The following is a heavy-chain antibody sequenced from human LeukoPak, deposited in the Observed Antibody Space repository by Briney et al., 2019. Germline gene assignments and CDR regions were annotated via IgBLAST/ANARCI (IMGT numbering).Heavy chain of an antibody. V-gene: IGHV1-2*02. CDR1: GYSFTAYF. Sequence: ASVKVSCKTSGYSFTAYFMHWVRQAPGQGLEWMGWINPNSGGTNYAQKFQGRVTMTRDTSISTAYMELSRLRSDDTAVYYCARVKRGIVGATRYFDYWGQGTLVTVSS. J-gene: IGHJ4*02. CDR2: INPNSGGT. D-gene: IGHD1-26*01. CDR3: ARVKRGIVGATRYFDY.